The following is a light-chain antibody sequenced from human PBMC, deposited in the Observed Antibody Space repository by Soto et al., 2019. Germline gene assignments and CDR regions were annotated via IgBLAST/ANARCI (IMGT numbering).Light chain of an antibody. Sequence: SYELTQPPSASVSPGQTASITCSGDKLGHKYACWYQQKPGQSPVLVIYEDNKRPSGIPERFSGSNSGNTATLTISGTQAMDEADYYCQAWDSNTVLFAGGTKLTVL. CDR3: QAWDSNTVL. J-gene: IGLJ2*01. CDR2: EDN. CDR1: KLGHKY. V-gene: IGLV3-1*01.